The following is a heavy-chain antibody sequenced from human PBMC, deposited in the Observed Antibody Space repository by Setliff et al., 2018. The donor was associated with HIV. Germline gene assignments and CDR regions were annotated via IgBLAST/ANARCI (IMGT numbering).Heavy chain of an antibody. CDR2: IHVSGST. CDR3: ARTTYSGSYFNDS. CDR1: GGSISSSTYY. V-gene: IGHV4-39*01. J-gene: IGHJ5*01. D-gene: IGHD1-26*01. Sequence: PSETLSLTCTVSGGSISSSTYYWGWIRQPPGKGLEWIGNIHVSGSTYYNPSLKSRVTVSVDPSKNQFSLKLSSVTAADTAVYYCARTTYSGSYFNDSWGQGTLVTVS.